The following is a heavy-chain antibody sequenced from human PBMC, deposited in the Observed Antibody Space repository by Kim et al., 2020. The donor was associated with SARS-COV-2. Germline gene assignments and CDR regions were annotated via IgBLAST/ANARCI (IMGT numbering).Heavy chain of an antibody. J-gene: IGHJ4*02. CDR3: PRYSSGYDHDS. D-gene: IGHD5-12*01. V-gene: IGHV3-48*01. CDR2: ISNSPSTV. Sequence: GGSLRLSCAASGFTFSDYAMNWVRQAPGKGLEWISYISNSPSTVYYADSVKGRFTISRDNAKNSVYLQMNSLRAEDTAVYYCPRYSSGYDHDSWGQGTLVTVSS. CDR1: GFTFSDYA.